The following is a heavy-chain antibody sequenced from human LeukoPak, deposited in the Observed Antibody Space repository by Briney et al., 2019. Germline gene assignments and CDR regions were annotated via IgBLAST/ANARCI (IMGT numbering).Heavy chain of an antibody. V-gene: IGHV3-30-3*01. CDR2: ISYDGSNK. D-gene: IGHD3-10*01. J-gene: IGHJ6*02. CDR1: GFTFSSYA. CDR3: ARAYDYGSGSYFYGMDV. Sequence: PGGSLRLSCAASGFTFSSYAMHWVRQAPGKGLEWVAVISYDGSNKYYADSVKGRFTISRDNSKNTLYLQMNSLRAEDTAVYYCARAYDYGSGSYFYGMDVWGQGTTVTVSS.